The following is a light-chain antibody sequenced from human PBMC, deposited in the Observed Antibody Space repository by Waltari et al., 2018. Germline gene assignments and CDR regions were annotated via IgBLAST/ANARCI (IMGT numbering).Light chain of an antibody. J-gene: IGKJ2*01. CDR3: QQYFSTPYT. V-gene: IGKV4-1*01. CDR2: GAT. CDR1: QSLLYNANNQTY. Sequence: DIVMTQSPDSLAVSLGERATINCNSSQSLLYNANNQTYLLWYQQKPGQPPKSLVYGATTRESGVPDRFSGSGSGTHFTRTISSLQAEDVAVYHCQQYFSTPYTFGQGTKLEIK.